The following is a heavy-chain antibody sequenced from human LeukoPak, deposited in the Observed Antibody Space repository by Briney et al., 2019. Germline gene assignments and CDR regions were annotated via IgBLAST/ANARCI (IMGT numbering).Heavy chain of an antibody. V-gene: IGHV5-51*01. Sequence: HGEPLKISCKGSGYIFSSYWIAWVRQITGKGLEWMGIIYPGGSDSRYSPPFQGQVTISADKSITTAYLQWSSLKASDTAMYYCARLGYCSGTSCYGIDYWGEGTLVTVCS. J-gene: IGHJ4*02. CDR1: GYIFSSYW. CDR3: ARLGYCSGTSCYGIDY. D-gene: IGHD2-2*01. CDR2: IYPGGSDS.